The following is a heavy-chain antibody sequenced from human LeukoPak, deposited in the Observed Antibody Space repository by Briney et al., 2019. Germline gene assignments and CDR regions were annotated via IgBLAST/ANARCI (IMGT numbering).Heavy chain of an antibody. Sequence: GGSLRLSCAASGFTFSSYAMHWVRQAPGKGLEWVAVISYDGSNKYYADSVKGRFTISRDNAKNSLYLQMSSLRAEDTAVYYCARDTVTWGQGTLVIVSS. CDR3: ARDTVT. D-gene: IGHD4-17*01. V-gene: IGHV3-30*04. CDR1: GFTFSSYA. CDR2: ISYDGSNK. J-gene: IGHJ5*02.